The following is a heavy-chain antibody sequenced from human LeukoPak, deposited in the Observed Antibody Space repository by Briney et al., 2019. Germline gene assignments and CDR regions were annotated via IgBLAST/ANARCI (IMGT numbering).Heavy chain of an antibody. D-gene: IGHD5-18*01. CDR3: AKDGYSYDYGSYFDY. CDR2: ISGSGGST. CDR1: GFTFSSYA. V-gene: IGHV3-23*01. Sequence: GGSLRLSCAASGFTFSSYAMSWVRQAPGKGLEWVSAISGSGGSTYYADSAKGRFTISRDNSKNTLYLQMNSLRAEDTAVYYCAKDGYSYDYGSYFDYWGQGTLVTVSS. J-gene: IGHJ4*02.